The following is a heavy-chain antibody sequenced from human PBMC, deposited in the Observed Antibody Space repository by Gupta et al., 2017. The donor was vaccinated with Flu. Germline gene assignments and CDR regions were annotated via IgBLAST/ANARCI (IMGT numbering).Heavy chain of an antibody. CDR3: ARENHQDYYGSGSYEVFVMDV. Sequence: QVQLVQSGAEVKKPGSSVKVSCKASGGTFSSYAISWVRQAPGQGLEWMGGIIPIFGTANYAQKFQGRVTITADKSTSTAYMELSSLRSEDTAVYYCARENHQDYYGSGSYEVFVMDVWGQGTTVTVSS. J-gene: IGHJ6*02. CDR2: IIPIFGTA. CDR1: GGTFSSYA. D-gene: IGHD3-10*01. V-gene: IGHV1-69*06.